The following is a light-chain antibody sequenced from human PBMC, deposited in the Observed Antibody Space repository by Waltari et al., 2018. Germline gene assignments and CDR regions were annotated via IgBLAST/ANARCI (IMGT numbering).Light chain of an antibody. CDR2: HSSDGSH. V-gene: IGLV4-69*01. Sequence: QVLLTQSPSVSASLGASVKSTRTLTSGPPDYAAACPQQQPEKGPRYLMKHSSDGSHIRGDGIPDRFSASSSGTERYLTISSLQSDDEADYYCQTWGTGGQIFGGGTRLTVL. CDR3: QTWGTGGQI. J-gene: IGLJ2*01. CDR1: SGPPDYA.